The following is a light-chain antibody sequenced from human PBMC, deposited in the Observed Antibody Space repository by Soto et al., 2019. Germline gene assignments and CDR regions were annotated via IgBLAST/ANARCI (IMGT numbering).Light chain of an antibody. Sequence: EIVMTQAPATLSLSRGERATLSCRASQIINDNLAWYQQKPGQAPRLLIYGTSISSTGLPARFSGSGSETEFTLTIGSLQSEDFAVYYCQQYNECPLTFGGGTKVDIK. V-gene: IGKV3-15*01. CDR2: GTS. CDR1: QIINDN. CDR3: QQYNECPLT. J-gene: IGKJ4*01.